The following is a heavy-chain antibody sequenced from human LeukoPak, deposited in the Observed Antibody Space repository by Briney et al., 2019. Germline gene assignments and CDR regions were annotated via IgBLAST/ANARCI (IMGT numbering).Heavy chain of an antibody. Sequence: PGGSLSLSCAASGFTFRIYAMNWVRQAPGKGPECGCGIGGSGDGTYYADFVRGRFSISRDNSKATVYMQMNSLRAEDTAIYYCAKDRGPYSGIANNWFDPWGQGTLVTVSS. V-gene: IGHV3-23*01. CDR3: AKDRGPYSGIANNWFDP. J-gene: IGHJ5*02. CDR1: GFTFRIYA. CDR2: IGGSGDGT. D-gene: IGHD1-26*01.